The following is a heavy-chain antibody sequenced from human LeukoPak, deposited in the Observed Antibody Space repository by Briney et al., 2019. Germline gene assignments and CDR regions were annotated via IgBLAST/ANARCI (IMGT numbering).Heavy chain of an antibody. CDR3: AREKGMHGDYSFDY. CDR2: IIPIFGTA. J-gene: IGHJ4*02. CDR1: GGTSSSYA. Sequence: SVKVSCKASGGTSSSYAISWVRQAPGQGLEWMGGIIPIFGTANYAQKFQGRVTITADESTSTAYMELSSLRSEDTAVYYCAREKGMHGDYSFDYWGQGTLVTVSS. D-gene: IGHD4-17*01. V-gene: IGHV1-69*01.